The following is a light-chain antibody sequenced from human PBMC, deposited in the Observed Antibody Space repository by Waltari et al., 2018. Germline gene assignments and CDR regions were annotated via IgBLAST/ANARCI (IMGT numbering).Light chain of an antibody. Sequence: EIVLTQSPGTLSLSPGERATLSCRASQSVSSSYLAWYQQKPGQAPRLLIYGASSRATVIPDRFSGSGSGTDFTLTISRLEPEDFAVYYCQQYGSSPGWTFGQGTKVEIK. CDR3: QQYGSSPGWT. CDR2: GAS. V-gene: IGKV3-20*01. CDR1: QSVSSSY. J-gene: IGKJ1*01.